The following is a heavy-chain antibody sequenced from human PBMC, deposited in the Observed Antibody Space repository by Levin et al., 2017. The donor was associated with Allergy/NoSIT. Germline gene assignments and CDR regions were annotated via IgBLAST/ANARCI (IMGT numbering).Heavy chain of an antibody. V-gene: IGHV3-21*01. CDR2: ISGSSSYV. Sequence: ETLSLTCEASGVIFSTCSMNWVRQAPGKGLEWVAAISGSSSYVQYADSLKGRFTISRDNAKNSLFLQMNSLRAEDTAVYYCTKDHYDSSGYYGMDVWGQGTTVTVSS. CDR1: GVIFSTCS. D-gene: IGHD3-22*01. CDR3: TKDHYDSSGYYGMDV. J-gene: IGHJ6*02.